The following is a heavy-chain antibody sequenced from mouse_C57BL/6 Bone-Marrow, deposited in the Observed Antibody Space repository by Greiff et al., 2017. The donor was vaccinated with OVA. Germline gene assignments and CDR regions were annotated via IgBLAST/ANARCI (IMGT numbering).Heavy chain of an antibody. CDR3: TRLYYYGCSDY. D-gene: IGHD1-1*01. Sequence: DVMLVESGGGLVQPGGSLKLSCAASGFDFSRYWMSWVRQAPGKGLEWIGEINPDSSTINYTPSLKEKFIISRDNAKNTLYLQMSKVRSEDTALYYCTRLYYYGCSDYWGQGTTLTVSS. CDR2: INPDSSTI. J-gene: IGHJ2*01. CDR1: GFDFSRYW. V-gene: IGHV4-1*02.